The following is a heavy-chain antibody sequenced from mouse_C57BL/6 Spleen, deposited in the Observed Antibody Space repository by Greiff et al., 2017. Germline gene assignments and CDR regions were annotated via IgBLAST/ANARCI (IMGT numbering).Heavy chain of an antibody. CDR1: GFSLTSYG. CDR3: AHGNYGYFDY. CDR2: IWSGGST. D-gene: IGHD2-1*01. V-gene: IGHV2-2*01. J-gene: IGHJ2*01. Sequence: QVQLQQSGPGLVQPSQSLSITCTVSGFSLTSYGVHWVRQSPGKGLEWLGVIWSGGSTDYNAAFISRLSISKDNSKSQVFFKMNSLQAEDTAIYYCAHGNYGYFDYWGQGTTLTVSS.